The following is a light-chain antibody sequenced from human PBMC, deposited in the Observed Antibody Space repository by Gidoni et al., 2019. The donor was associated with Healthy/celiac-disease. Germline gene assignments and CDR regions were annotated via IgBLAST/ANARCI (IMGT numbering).Light chain of an antibody. CDR2: GAS. Sequence: EIVLPQSPGTLSLSPGERATLSCRASQRVSSSYLAWYQQTPGQAPRLLIYGASSRATGIPDRFSGSGSGTDFTLTISRLEPEDFAVYYCQQYGSSPGTFGQGTKVEIK. CDR1: QRVSSSY. V-gene: IGKV3-20*01. J-gene: IGKJ1*01. CDR3: QQYGSSPGT.